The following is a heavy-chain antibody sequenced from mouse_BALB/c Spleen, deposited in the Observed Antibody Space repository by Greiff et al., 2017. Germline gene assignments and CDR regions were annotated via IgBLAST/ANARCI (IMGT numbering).Heavy chain of an antibody. CDR2: IYPGDGDT. CDR1: GYAFSSSW. CDR3: ARVCGRWAYWYIDV. D-gene: IGHD2-3*01. Sequence: QVQLQQSGPELVKPGASVKISCKASGYAFSSSWMNWVKQRPGQGLEWIGRIYPGDGDTNYKGKFKGKATLTADKSSSTAYMQLSSLTSVDSAVYFCARVCGRWAYWYIDVWGAGTTVTVSS. V-gene: IGHV1-82*01. J-gene: IGHJ1*01.